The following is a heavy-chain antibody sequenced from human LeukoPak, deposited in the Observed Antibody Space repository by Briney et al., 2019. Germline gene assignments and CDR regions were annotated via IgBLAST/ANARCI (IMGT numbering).Heavy chain of an antibody. CDR3: ARVATQYNYGAYSYYGMDV. CDR1: GFPFSTYA. D-gene: IGHD5-18*01. Sequence: PGGSLRLSCAASGFPFSTYAMSWVRQAPGKGLEWVSIIYSGGITYYADSVKGRFNISRHSSKNTLYLQMNSLRTEDTAVYYCARVATQYNYGAYSYYGMDVWGQGTTVTVSS. J-gene: IGHJ6*02. V-gene: IGHV3-53*04. CDR2: IYSGGIT.